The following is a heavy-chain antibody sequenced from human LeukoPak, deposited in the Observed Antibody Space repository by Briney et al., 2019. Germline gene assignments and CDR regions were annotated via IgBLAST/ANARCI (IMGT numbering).Heavy chain of an antibody. CDR2: ISYSGST. CDR1: GGSISSHY. V-gene: IGHV4-59*11. Sequence: SETLSLTCTVSGGSISSHYWSWIRQPPGKGLEWVGDISYSGSTNYNSSLKSRVTISVDTSKNQFSLKLSSVTAADTAVYYCARTRSISWYYFDYWGQGTLVTVSS. J-gene: IGHJ4*02. CDR3: ARTRSISWYYFDY. D-gene: IGHD6-13*01.